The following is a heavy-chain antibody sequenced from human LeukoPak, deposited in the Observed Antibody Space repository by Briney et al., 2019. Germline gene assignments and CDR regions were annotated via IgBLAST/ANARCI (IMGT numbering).Heavy chain of an antibody. D-gene: IGHD5-18*01. CDR1: GYTFTGYY. J-gene: IGHJ6*02. Sequence: ASVKVSCKASGYTFTGYYMHWVRQAPGQGLEWMGWINPNSGGTNYAQKFQGRVTMTRDTSISTAYMELSSLRSEDTAVYYCARPTVRYSYGYLSYYYYGMDVWGQGTTVTVSS. CDR2: INPNSGGT. CDR3: ARPTVRYSYGYLSYYYYGMDV. V-gene: IGHV1-2*02.